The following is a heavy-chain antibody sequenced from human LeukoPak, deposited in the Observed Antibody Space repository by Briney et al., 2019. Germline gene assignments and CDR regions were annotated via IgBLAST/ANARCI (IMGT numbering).Heavy chain of an antibody. Sequence: SGGSLRLSCAVSGFTFSDYYMSWIRQAPGKGLEWVSYISSGGSTISHADSVKGRFTISRDNAENSLYLQMNSLRAEDTAVYYCAKGGAGYYMDVWGKGTTVTVSS. J-gene: IGHJ6*03. V-gene: IGHV3-11*01. D-gene: IGHD3-16*01. CDR1: GFTFSDYY. CDR3: AKGGAGYYMDV. CDR2: ISSGGSTI.